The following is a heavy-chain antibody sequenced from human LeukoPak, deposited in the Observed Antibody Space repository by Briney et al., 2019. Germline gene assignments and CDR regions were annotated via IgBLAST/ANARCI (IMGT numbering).Heavy chain of an antibody. CDR1: GFTFSSYS. CDR3: ASWPGAWYGEDY. D-gene: IGHD3-10*01. CDR2: IFGGGGT. J-gene: IGHJ4*02. Sequence: PGGSLRLSCAASGFTFSSYSMNWVRQPPGKGLEWVSVIFGGGGTYYAGSVRGRFTISRDNSQNTLFLQMNSLRAEDTAVYYCASWPGAWYGEDYWGQGTRVTVSS. V-gene: IGHV3-53*01.